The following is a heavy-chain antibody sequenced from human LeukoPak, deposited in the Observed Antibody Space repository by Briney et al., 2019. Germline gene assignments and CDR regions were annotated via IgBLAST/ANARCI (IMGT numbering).Heavy chain of an antibody. CDR3: ASARDPHFDY. CDR1: GFTFSSYW. Sequence: GGSLRLSCAASGFTFSSYWMSWVRQAPGKGLEWVANIKQDGSEKYYVDSVEGRFTISRDNAKNSLYLQMNSVRAEDTAVYYCASARDPHFDYWGQGTLVTVSS. J-gene: IGHJ4*02. CDR2: IKQDGSEK. V-gene: IGHV3-7*02.